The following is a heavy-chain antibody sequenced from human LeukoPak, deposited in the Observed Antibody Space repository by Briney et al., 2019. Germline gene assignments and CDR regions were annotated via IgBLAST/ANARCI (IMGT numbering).Heavy chain of an antibody. CDR1: GYTFTSYG. D-gene: IGHD3-10*01. CDR3: AREVWFGELSERTLDY. Sequence: ASVKVSCKASGYTFTSYGISWVRQAPGQRLEGMGWISAYNGNTNYAQKLQCRVTMTTDTSTSTAYMELRSLRSDDTAVYYCAREVWFGELSERTLDYWGQGTLVTVSS. CDR2: ISAYNGNT. J-gene: IGHJ4*02. V-gene: IGHV1-18*01.